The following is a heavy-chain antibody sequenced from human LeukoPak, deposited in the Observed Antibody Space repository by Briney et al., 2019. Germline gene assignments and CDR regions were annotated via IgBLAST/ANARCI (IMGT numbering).Heavy chain of an antibody. Sequence: GGSLRLSCAASGFTVSSNYMSWVRPAPGKGLEWVSVIYSGGSTYYADSVKGRFTISRDNSKNTLYLQMNSLRAEDTAVYYCARDLGAVAGDYWGQGTLVTVSS. CDR3: ARDLGAVAGDY. CDR1: GFTVSSNY. CDR2: IYSGGST. V-gene: IGHV3-66*01. J-gene: IGHJ4*02. D-gene: IGHD6-19*01.